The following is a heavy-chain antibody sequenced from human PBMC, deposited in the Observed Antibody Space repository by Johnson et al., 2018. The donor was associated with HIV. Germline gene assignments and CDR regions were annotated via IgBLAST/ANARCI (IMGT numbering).Heavy chain of an antibody. J-gene: IGHJ3*02. CDR3: AKDSHSSGWSAFDI. CDR1: GFTFSSYA. CDR2: ISYDGSNK. D-gene: IGHD6-19*01. V-gene: IGHV3-30-3*01. Sequence: QVQLVESVGGVVQPGRSLRLSCAASGFTFSSYAMYWVRQAPGKGLQWVAVISYDGSNKYYADSVKGRFTISRDNSKNTLYLQMNSLRAEDTAVYYCAKDSHSSGWSAFDIWGQGTMVTVSS.